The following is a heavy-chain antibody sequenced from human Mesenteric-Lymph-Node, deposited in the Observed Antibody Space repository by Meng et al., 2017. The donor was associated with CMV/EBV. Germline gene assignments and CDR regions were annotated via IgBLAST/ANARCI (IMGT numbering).Heavy chain of an antibody. CDR3: ARHGLWGCGSRGNCYTSYYYYGMDV. CDR1: GYSFNSYW. Sequence: KVSCKGAGYSFNSYWIGWVRQRPGKGLELMGIVYPDENIIKYSPPFQGQVTISVDKSSNTAYLQWSSLKASDTAMYFCARHGLWGCGSRGNCYTSYYYYGMDVWGQGTTVTVSS. CDR2: VYPDENII. V-gene: IGHV5-51*01. D-gene: IGHD2-2*02. J-gene: IGHJ6*02.